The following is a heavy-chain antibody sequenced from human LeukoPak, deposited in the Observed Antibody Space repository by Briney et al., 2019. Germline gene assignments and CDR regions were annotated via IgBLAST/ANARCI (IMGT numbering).Heavy chain of an antibody. J-gene: IGHJ5*02. D-gene: IGHD3-10*01. V-gene: IGHV4-34*01. Sequence: SETLSLTCAVYGGSFSGYYWSWIRQPPGKGLEWIGEINHSGSTNYNPPLKRRVTISVDTSKSQFPLKLSSVTAADTAVYYCAGVLLWFGESFDPWGQGTLVTVSS. CDR3: AGVLLWFGESFDP. CDR2: INHSGST. CDR1: GGSFSGYY.